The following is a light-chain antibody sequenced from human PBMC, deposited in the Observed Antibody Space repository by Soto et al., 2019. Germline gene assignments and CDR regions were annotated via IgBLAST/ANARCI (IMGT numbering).Light chain of an antibody. CDR1: QSISNY. CDR3: QQSYRTPLFT. Sequence: DIQMTQSPSSLSASVGDRVTITCRASQSISNYLNWYQQKPGKAPKLLIYAASSLQSGVPSRFSGSGSGTDFTLTISSLQPEDFATYYCQQSYRTPLFTFGPGTKVDIK. V-gene: IGKV1-39*01. CDR2: AAS. J-gene: IGKJ3*01.